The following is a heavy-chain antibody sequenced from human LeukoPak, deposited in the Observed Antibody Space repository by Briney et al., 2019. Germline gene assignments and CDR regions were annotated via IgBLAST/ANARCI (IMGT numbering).Heavy chain of an antibody. D-gene: IGHD1-26*01. CDR1: GYTFTGYY. Sequence: ASVKVSCKASGYTFTGYYMYWVRQAPGQGLEWMGWINPNSGGTNYAQKFQGRVTMTRDTSISTAYMELSRLRSDDTAVYYCAREFSVVGARLYYWGQGTLVTVSS. V-gene: IGHV1-2*02. CDR2: INPNSGGT. CDR3: AREFSVVGARLYY. J-gene: IGHJ4*02.